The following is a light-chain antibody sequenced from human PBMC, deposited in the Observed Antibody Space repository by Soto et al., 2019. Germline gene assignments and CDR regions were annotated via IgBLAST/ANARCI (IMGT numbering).Light chain of an antibody. J-gene: IGKJ1*01. CDR2: GAS. CDR3: QQYGSSPTWT. V-gene: IGKV3-20*01. CDR1: QSVRNK. Sequence: TQSPATLSVSPGQRVTLSCRASQSVRNKLAWYQQKPGQAPRLLIYGASTRATGIPDRFSGSGSGTDFTLTISRLEPEDSAVYYCQQYGSSPTWTFGQGTKVDIK.